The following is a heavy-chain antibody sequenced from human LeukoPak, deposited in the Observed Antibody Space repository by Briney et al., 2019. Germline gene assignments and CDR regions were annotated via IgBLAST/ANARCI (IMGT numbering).Heavy chain of an antibody. V-gene: IGHV1-3*01. CDR1: GFTFTNYA. D-gene: IGHD3-3*01. CDR2: INAGNGHT. Sequence: ASVKVSCKASGFTFTNYAMQWVRQAPGQRLEWMGWINAGNGHTRYSQRFQGRVTITRATSATTAYMEVTSLRSEDTAVYYCARGIWSRTVSSYYFDYWGQGTLVTVSS. CDR3: ARGIWSRTVSSYYFDY. J-gene: IGHJ4*02.